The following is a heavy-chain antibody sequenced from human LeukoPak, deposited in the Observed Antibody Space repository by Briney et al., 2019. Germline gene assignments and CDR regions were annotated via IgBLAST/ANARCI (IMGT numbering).Heavy chain of an antibody. J-gene: IGHJ4*02. CDR3: VRDYVTSGPQKNYFDF. CDR2: IIPMYDTA. Sequence: SVKVSCKAPGGTFRSYGLSWVRQAPGRGLEWMGRIIPMYDTADYTQRFQGRVTFTADKSTGTAFMELSSLRSEDTATYYCVRDYVTSGPQKNYFDFWGQGTLVTVSS. V-gene: IGHV1-69*06. CDR1: GGTFRSYG. D-gene: IGHD3-22*01.